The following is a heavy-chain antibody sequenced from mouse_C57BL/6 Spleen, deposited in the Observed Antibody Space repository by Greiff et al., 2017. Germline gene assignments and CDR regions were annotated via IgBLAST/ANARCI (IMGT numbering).Heavy chain of an antibody. J-gene: IGHJ2*01. Sequence: QVQLQQSGAELVRPGTSVKVSCKASGYAFTNYSIEWVKQRPGQGLEWIGVINPGSGGTNYNEKFKGKATLTADKSSSTAYMQLSSLTSEDSAVYFCARRKTTVCSFYYWGQGTTLTVSS. CDR3: ARRKTTVCSFYY. CDR2: INPGSGGT. V-gene: IGHV1-54*01. CDR1: GYAFTNYS. D-gene: IGHD1-1*01.